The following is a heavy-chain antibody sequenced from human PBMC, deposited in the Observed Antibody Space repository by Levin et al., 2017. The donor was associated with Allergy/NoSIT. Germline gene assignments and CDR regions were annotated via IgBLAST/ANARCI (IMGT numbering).Heavy chain of an antibody. Sequence: GGSLRLSCAASGFTFSDFYMDWVRQTPGKGLEWVGRSRNKANSYATEYAASVKGRFTISRDDSKNSLYLQMNNLKTDDTAVYYCASGYGRWGQGSLVTVSS. CDR1: GFTFSDFY. V-gene: IGHV3-72*01. D-gene: IGHD5-12*01. CDR3: ASGYGR. CDR2: SRNKANSYAT. J-gene: IGHJ4*02.